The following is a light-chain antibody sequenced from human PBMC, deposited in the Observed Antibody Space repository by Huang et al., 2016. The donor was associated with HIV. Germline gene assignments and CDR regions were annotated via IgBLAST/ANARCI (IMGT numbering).Light chain of an antibody. J-gene: IGKJ1*01. CDR1: QSVSTY. V-gene: IGKV3-11*01. CDR3: QQRSNWPGT. Sequence: EIILTQSPATLSFFPGERAPLSCRASQSVSTYLAWYQQKPGQAPRLRIYDASKRATGIPARFSGSGSATDFTLTISSLEPEDFAVYYCQQRSNWPGTFGQGTKVEV. CDR2: DAS.